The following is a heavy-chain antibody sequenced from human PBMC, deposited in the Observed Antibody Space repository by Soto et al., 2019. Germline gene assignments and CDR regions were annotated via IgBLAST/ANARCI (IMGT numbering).Heavy chain of an antibody. CDR2: INHSGST. CDR3: ARSGLTGYFPYYYGMDV. D-gene: IGHD3-9*01. J-gene: IGHJ6*02. V-gene: IGHV4-34*01. Sequence: SETLSLTCAVYGGAFRGYYWSWIRQPPGKGLEWIGEINHSGSTNYNPSLKSRVTISVDTSKNQFSLKLSSVTAAETAVYYCARSGLTGYFPYYYGMDVWGQGATVTL. CDR1: GGAFRGYY.